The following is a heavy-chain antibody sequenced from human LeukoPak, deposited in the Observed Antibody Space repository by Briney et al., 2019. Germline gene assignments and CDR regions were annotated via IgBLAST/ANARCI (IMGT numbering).Heavy chain of an antibody. CDR1: GGTFSSYA. J-gene: IGHJ6*03. CDR3: AREGDTYYDFWSGLGSRDYYYYMDV. V-gene: IGHV1-69*13. Sequence: GASVKVSCKASGGTFSSYAISWVRQAPGQGLEWMGGIIPIFGTANYAQKFQGRVTITADESTSTAYMELSSLRSEDTAVYYCAREGDTYYDFWSGLGSRDYYYYMDVWGKGTTVTVSS. CDR2: IIPIFGTA. D-gene: IGHD3-3*01.